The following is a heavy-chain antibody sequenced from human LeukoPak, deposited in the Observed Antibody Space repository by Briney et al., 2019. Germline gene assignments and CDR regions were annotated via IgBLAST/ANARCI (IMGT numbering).Heavy chain of an antibody. CDR2: IYYSGST. V-gene: IGHV4-59*01. CDR3: ARGLVVTGYYYYYYMDV. D-gene: IGHD2-21*02. J-gene: IGHJ6*03. CDR1: GGSISSYY. Sequence: SETLSLTRTVSGGSISSYYWSWIRQPPGKGLEWIGYIYYSGSTNYNPSLKSRVTISVDTSKNQFSLKLSSVTAADTAVYYCARGLVVTGYYYYYYMDVWGKGTTVTVSS.